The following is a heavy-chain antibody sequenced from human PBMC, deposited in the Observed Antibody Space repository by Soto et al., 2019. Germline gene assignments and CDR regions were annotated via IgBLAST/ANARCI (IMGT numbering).Heavy chain of an antibody. CDR2: IYYSGST. J-gene: IGHJ5*02. CDR3: ARHRLYQLPGGEWFDP. CDR1: GGSISSSSYY. D-gene: IGHD2-2*01. V-gene: IGHV4-39*01. Sequence: QLQLQESGPGLVKPSETLSLTCTVSGGSISSSSYYWGWIRQPPGKGLEWIGSIYYSGSTYYNPSLKSRVTISVDTSKNQFSLKLSSVTAADTAVYYCARHRLYQLPGGEWFDPWGQGTLVTVSS.